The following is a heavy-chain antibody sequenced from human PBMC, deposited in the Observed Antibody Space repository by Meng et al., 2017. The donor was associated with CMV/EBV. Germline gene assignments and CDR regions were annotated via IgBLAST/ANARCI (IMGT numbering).Heavy chain of an antibody. V-gene: IGHV3-11*01. J-gene: IGHJ4*02. Sequence: GESLKISCAASGFTFSDYYMSWIRQAPGKGLEWVSYISSSGSTIYYADSVKGRFTISRDNAKNSLYLQMNSLRAEDTAVYYCARSGMVGVVIFSYYFDYWGQGTLVTVSS. CDR2: ISSSGSTI. D-gene: IGHD3-3*01. CDR1: GFTFSDYY. CDR3: ARSGMVGVVIFSYYFDY.